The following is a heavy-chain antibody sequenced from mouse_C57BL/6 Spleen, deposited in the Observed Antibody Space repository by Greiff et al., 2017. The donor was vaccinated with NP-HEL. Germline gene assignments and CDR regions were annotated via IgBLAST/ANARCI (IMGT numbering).Heavy chain of an antibody. J-gene: IGHJ2*01. CDR2: IHPNSGST. CDR3: ASRDYDYDVDY. CDR1: GYTFTSYW. V-gene: IGHV1-64*01. D-gene: IGHD2-4*01. Sequence: VQLQQSGAELVKPGASVKLSCKASGYTFTSYWMHWVKQRPGQGLEWIGMIHPNSGSTNYNEKFKSKATLTVDKSSSTAYMQLSSLTSEDSAVYYCASRDYDYDVDYWGQGTTLTVSS.